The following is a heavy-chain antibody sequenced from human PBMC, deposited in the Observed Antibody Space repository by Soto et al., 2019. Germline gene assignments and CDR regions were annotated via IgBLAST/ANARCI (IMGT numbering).Heavy chain of an antibody. V-gene: IGHV1-69*01. CDR2: IIPVFGRT. Sequence: QVQLVQSGAEVKKPGSSVKVSCKASGGTFSSYAISWVRQAPGQGLEWMGGIIPVFGRTNYARKFQGRVTITADESRRTAYMGLSSLRSEDTAVYYCAREVEMSTSKHNWFDPWGQGTLVTVSS. CDR3: AREVEMSTSKHNWFDP. CDR1: GGTFSSYA. D-gene: IGHD1-1*01. J-gene: IGHJ5*02.